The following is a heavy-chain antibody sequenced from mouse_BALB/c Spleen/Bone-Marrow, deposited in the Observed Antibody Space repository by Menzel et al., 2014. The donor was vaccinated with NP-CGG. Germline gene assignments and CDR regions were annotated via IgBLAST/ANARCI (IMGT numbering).Heavy chain of an antibody. J-gene: IGHJ3*01. CDR2: IDPANDNT. CDR1: GFNIKDIY. CDR3: ANYGYDGGVFAY. D-gene: IGHD2-2*01. V-gene: IGHV14-3*02. Sequence: DVHLVESGAELVKPGTSVTLSCTASGFNIKDIYMHWVKRRPEQGLEWIGRIDPANDNTKYDPKFRGKATITADTSSNTAYLHLSSLTSEDAAVYYCANYGYDGGVFAYWGQGTLVTVSA.